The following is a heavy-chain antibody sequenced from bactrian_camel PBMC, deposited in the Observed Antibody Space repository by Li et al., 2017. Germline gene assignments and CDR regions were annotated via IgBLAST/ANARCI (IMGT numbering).Heavy chain of an antibody. CDR1: GYTHDRYG. CDR2: IDIDGAI. J-gene: IGHJ4*01. V-gene: IGHV3S31*01. CDR3: AAAPTPLYGGSCRGVRDYDF. D-gene: IGHD4*01. Sequence: DVQLVESGGGSVQAGGSLRLSCSASGYTHDRYGMAWFRQAPGKEREGVAAIDIDGAIKYADSVKGRFTVSQDNAKRMLYLQMNSLKPDDTGLYYCAAAPTPLYGGSCRGVRDYDFRGQGTQVTVS.